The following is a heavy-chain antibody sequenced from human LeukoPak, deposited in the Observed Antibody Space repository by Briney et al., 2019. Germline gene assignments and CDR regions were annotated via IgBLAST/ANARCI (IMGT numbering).Heavy chain of an antibody. J-gene: IGHJ3*02. D-gene: IGHD3-9*01. Sequence: AGGSLRLSCAASGFTLSSYWMSWVRQAPEKGLERVATIKLDGSEKYYVDSMKGRLTISRDNAKNSLYLQMNSLRAEDTAVYYCARDRSDILTGYNDAFDMCGQGTMVTVSS. V-gene: IGHV3-7*01. CDR1: GFTLSSYW. CDR2: IKLDGSEK. CDR3: ARDRSDILTGYNDAFDM.